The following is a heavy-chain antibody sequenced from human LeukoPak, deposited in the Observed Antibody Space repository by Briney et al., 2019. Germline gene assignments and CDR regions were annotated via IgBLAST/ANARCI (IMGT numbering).Heavy chain of an antibody. J-gene: IGHJ4*02. CDR1: GDSISSSTYY. CDR2: IYYSGST. Sequence: SETLSLTCTVSGDSISSSTYYWGWIRQSPGKGLEWSGSIYYSGSTYYNPSLKSRVTISVDTSKNQFSLKLSSVTAADTAMYYCAKHDPEPRPPDYWGQGTLVTVSS. CDR3: AKHDPEPRPPDY. V-gene: IGHV4-39*01. D-gene: IGHD1-14*01.